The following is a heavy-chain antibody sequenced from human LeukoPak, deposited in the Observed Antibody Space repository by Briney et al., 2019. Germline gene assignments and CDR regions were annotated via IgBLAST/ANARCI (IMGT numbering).Heavy chain of an antibody. J-gene: IGHJ5*02. V-gene: IGHV1-18*01. CDR1: GYTFTSYG. Sequence: GASVKVSCRASGYTFTSYGISWVRQAPGQGLEWMGWISVYNGNTNYAQKLQGRVTMTTDTSTSTAYMELRSLRYDDTAVYYCARATYNWNDVANWFDPWGQGTLVTVSS. D-gene: IGHD1-1*01. CDR2: ISVYNGNT. CDR3: ARATYNWNDVANWFDP.